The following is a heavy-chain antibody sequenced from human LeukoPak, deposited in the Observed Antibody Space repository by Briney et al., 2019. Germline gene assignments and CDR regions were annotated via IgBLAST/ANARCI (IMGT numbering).Heavy chain of an antibody. D-gene: IGHD6-13*01. CDR2: IWYDGSNK. J-gene: IGHJ4*02. CDR1: GFTFSSYG. Sequence: PGGSLRLSCAASGFTFSSYGMHWVRQAPGKGLEWVAVIWYDGSNKYYADSVKGRFTISRDNSKNTLYLQMNSLRAEDTAVYYCAKVQYSSSWFLYYFDYWGQGTLVTVSS. CDR3: AKVQYSSSWFLYYFDY. V-gene: IGHV3-30*02.